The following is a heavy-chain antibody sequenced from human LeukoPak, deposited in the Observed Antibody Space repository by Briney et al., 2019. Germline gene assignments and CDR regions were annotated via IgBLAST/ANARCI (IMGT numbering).Heavy chain of an antibody. V-gene: IGHV3-21*01. Sequence: PGGSPRLSCAASGFTFSSYSMNWVRQAPGKGLEWVSSISSSSSTIFYADSLKGRFTISRDNAKNSLYLQMNSLRAEDTAVYYCAKPGPATTNSYGMDVWGQGTTVTVSS. CDR3: AKPGPATTNSYGMDV. CDR1: GFTFSSYS. D-gene: IGHD1-26*01. CDR2: ISSSSSTI. J-gene: IGHJ6*02.